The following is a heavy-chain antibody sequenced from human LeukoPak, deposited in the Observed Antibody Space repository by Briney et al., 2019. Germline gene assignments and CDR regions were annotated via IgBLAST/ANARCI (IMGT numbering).Heavy chain of an antibody. CDR2: MKPICGNT. CDR1: GFTFTIYD. V-gene: IGHV1-8*03. J-gene: IGHJ6*03. D-gene: IGHD2-2*01. Sequence: GASVKVSCQASGFTFTIYDINWVRQATGPGLEWMGWMKPICGNTRYAEKFQGRVTITSHTSTSTAYMEMGSLRSGSTAVYYCARGVRSSTLRPGGYYMDVWGKGTTVTVSS. CDR3: ARGVRSSTLRPGGYYMDV.